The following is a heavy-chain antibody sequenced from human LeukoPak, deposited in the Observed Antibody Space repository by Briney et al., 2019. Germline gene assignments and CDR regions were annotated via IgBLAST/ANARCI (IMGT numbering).Heavy chain of an antibody. CDR3: ARTLDYYGSGNLVFAFDL. Sequence: SETLSLTCTVSGGSISSSSYYWGWIRQPPGKGLEWIGSIYYSGSTYYNPSLKSRVTISVDTSKNQFSLKLSSVTAADTAVYYCARTLDYYGSGNLVFAFDLWGQGALVTVSS. CDR1: GGSISSSSYY. V-gene: IGHV4-39*07. D-gene: IGHD3-10*01. CDR2: IYYSGST. J-gene: IGHJ3*01.